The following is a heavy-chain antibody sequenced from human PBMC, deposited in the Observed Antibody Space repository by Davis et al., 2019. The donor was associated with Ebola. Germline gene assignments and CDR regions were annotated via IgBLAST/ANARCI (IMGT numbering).Heavy chain of an antibody. Sequence: MPSETLSLTCTVSGDSVSRGSYYWSWIRQPPGKGLEWIGYIYYSGSTNYNPSLKSRVTISVDTSKNQFSLKLSSVTAADTAVYYCARHANPNDAFDIWGQGTMVTVSS. V-gene: IGHV4-61*01. J-gene: IGHJ3*02. CDR2: IYYSGST. CDR3: ARHANPNDAFDI. D-gene: IGHD4/OR15-4a*01. CDR1: GDSVSRGSYY.